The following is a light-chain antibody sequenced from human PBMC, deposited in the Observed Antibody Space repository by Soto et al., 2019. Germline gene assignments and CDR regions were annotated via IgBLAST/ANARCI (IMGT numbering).Light chain of an antibody. Sequence: EIVLTQSPATLSLSPGERATLSCRASQSVSRHLAWYQQKPGQAPRLLIYDASNRATGIPARFSGSGSGTDFTLTISSLEPEDSAFYYCQQRSNWAGTFGPGTKVDIK. CDR3: QQRSNWAGT. J-gene: IGKJ3*01. CDR2: DAS. V-gene: IGKV3-11*01. CDR1: QSVSRH.